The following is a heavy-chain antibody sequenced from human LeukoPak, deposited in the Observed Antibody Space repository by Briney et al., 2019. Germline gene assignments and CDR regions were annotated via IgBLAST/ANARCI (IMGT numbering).Heavy chain of an antibody. V-gene: IGHV4-4*07. CDR3: ARYDNWNYVAFDI. CDR2: IYTSGST. D-gene: IGHD1-7*01. Sequence: SETLSLTCTVSGGSISSYYWSWIRQPAGKGLERIGRIYTSGSTNYNPSLKSRVTMSVDTSKNQFSLELSSVTAADTAVYYCARYDNWNYVAFDIWGQGTMVTVSS. CDR1: GGSISSYY. J-gene: IGHJ3*02.